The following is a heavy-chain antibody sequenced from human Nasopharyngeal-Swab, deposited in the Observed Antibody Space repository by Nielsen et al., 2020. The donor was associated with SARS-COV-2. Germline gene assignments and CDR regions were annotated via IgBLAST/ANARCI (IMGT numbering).Heavy chain of an antibody. D-gene: IGHD3-16*01. Sequence: GESLKISCAASGFTVSSNYMSWVRQAPGKGLEWVSVIYSGGNTYYADSVKGRFTISRHNSKNTLYLQMNSLRAEDTAVYYCARDGVVRHAFDIWGQGTTVTVSS. V-gene: IGHV3-53*04. CDR1: GFTVSSNY. J-gene: IGHJ3*02. CDR2: IYSGGNT. CDR3: ARDGVVRHAFDI.